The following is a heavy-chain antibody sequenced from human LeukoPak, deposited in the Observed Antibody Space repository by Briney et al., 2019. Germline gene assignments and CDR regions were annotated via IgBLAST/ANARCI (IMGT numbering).Heavy chain of an antibody. CDR2: ISSSSSYI. CDR1: GFTFSSYS. J-gene: IGHJ6*03. Sequence: GGSLRLSCAASGFTFSSYSMNWVRQAPGKGLEWVSSISSSSSYIYYADSVKGRFTISRDNAKNSLYLQMNSLRAEDTAVYYCARVSSGSYFGYYYYYMDVWGKGTTVTVSS. D-gene: IGHD1-26*01. CDR3: ARVSSGSYFGYYYYYMDV. V-gene: IGHV3-21*01.